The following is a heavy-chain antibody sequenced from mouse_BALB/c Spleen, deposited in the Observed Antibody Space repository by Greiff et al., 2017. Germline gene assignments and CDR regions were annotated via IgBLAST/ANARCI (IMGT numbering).Heavy chain of an antibody. Sequence: DQLQQSGAELVKPGASVKLSCTASGFNIKDTYMHWVKQRPEQGLEWIGRIDPANGNTKYDPKFQGKATITADTSSNTAYLQLSSLTSEDTAVYYCALLLGYAMDYWGQGTSVTVSS. D-gene: IGHD1-1*01. CDR2: IDPANGNT. V-gene: IGHV14-3*02. CDR1: GFNIKDTY. J-gene: IGHJ4*01. CDR3: ALLLGYAMDY.